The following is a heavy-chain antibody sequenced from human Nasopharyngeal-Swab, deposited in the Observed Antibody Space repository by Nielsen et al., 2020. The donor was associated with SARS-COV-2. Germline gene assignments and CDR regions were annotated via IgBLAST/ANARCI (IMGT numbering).Heavy chain of an antibody. J-gene: IGHJ6*02. D-gene: IGHD1-1*01. CDR3: ARGRLHAVSFSLTGCQYNFFPVYL. CDR1: GASLSEYY. CDR2: INHGGRI. V-gene: IGHV4-34*01. Sequence: SETLSPTCAVYGASLSEYYWSWVRQLPGTELEWIGDINHGGRINYNPSLRGRVVISVARSTSQFSLELRSVTAADTAVYFCARGRLHAVSFSLTGCQYNFFPVYLWAQGTTVIVSS.